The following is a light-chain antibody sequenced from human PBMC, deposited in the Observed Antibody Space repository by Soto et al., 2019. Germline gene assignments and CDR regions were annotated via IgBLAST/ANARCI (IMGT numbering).Light chain of an antibody. CDR1: SSDVGGYHY. J-gene: IGLJ1*01. CDR2: EVS. Sequence: QSALRQPASVSGSPGQSITISCTGTSSDVGGYHYVSWYQQHPGKAPKLMIYEVSNRASGVSNRFSGTKSGNTASLTISGLQAEDEADYYCSSYTGSSTLSVFGTGTKVTVL. V-gene: IGLV2-14*01. CDR3: SSYTGSSTLSV.